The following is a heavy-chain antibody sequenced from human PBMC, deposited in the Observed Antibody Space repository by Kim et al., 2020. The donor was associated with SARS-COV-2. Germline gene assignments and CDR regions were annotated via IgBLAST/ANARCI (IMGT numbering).Heavy chain of an antibody. Sequence: GGSLRLSCKASGFTFKYNYMGWIRQAPGKGLECVSAISGWNFANYADSLNCRFTISRDNGLNSLFLELNDVRVEDTAVYYFVRYQYYSVPGSYRHFDHW. V-gene: IGHV3-11*03. J-gene: IGHJ4*01. CDR1: GFTFKYNY. CDR3: VRYQYYSVPGSYRHFDH. D-gene: IGHD3-10*02. CDR2: ISGWNFA.